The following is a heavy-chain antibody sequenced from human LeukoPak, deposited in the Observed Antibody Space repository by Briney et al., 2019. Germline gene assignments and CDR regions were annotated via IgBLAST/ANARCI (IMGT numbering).Heavy chain of an antibody. Sequence: GGSLRLSCAASGFTFSSYSMNWVRQAPGKGLEWVSSISSSSSYIYYADSVKGRFTISRDNAKNSLYLQMNNLRAEDTAVYYCARDGPYSGSYHRAFDIWGQGTMVTVSS. CDR2: ISSSSSYI. CDR1: GFTFSSYS. D-gene: IGHD1-26*01. J-gene: IGHJ3*02. V-gene: IGHV3-21*01. CDR3: ARDGPYSGSYHRAFDI.